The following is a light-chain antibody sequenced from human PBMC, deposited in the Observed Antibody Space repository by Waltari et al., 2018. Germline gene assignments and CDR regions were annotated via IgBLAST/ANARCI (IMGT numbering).Light chain of an antibody. CDR1: QNIIKY. CDR3: QHYVRLPAT. J-gene: IGKJ1*01. Sequence: ATRSCRASQNIIKYLAWYQKKPGQAPRLLIYHTSIRAAGIPDRFSGSGSGTDFSLFISRLEPEDFAVYYCQHYVRLPATFGQGTKVEIK. V-gene: IGKV3-20*01. CDR2: HTS.